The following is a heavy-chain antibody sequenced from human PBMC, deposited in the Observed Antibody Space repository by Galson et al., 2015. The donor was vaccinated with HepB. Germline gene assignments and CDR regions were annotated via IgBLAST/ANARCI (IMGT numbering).Heavy chain of an antibody. CDR2: TIPNLDRT. J-gene: IGHJ1*01. D-gene: IGHD3/OR15-3a*01. Sequence: SVKVSCKASGCTFSKYAINWVRQAPGQGLEWMGRTIPNLDRTTYPQKFQARVTMTADTSTSITYMELNNLTSEDTAVYYCATDKSRVFGALGWAVALWGQGTPVTVSS. CDR3: ATDKSRVFGALGWAVAL. CDR1: GCTFSKYA. V-gene: IGHV1-69*04.